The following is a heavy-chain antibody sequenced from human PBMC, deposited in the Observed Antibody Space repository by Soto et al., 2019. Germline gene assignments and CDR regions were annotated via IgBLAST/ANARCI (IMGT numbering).Heavy chain of an antibody. V-gene: IGHV1-24*01. CDR1: GYTFTSYG. CDR3: ASHMVRGVMLGMDV. J-gene: IGHJ6*02. CDR2: FDPEDGET. Sequence: ASVKVSCKASGYTFTSYGISWVRQAPGKGLEWMGGFDPEDGETIYAQKFQGRVTMTEDTSADTAYMELSSLRSEDTAVYYCASHMVRGVMLGMDVWGQGTTVTVSS. D-gene: IGHD3-10*01.